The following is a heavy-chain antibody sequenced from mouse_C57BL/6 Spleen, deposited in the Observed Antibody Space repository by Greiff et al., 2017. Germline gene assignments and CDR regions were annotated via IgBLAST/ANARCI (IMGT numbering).Heavy chain of an antibody. V-gene: IGHV5-17*01. CDR1: GFTFSDYG. J-gene: IGHJ4*01. D-gene: IGHD2-4*01. Sequence: EVQGVESGGGLVKPGGSLKLSCAASGFTFSDYGMHWVRQAPEKGLEWVAYISSGSSTIYYADTVKGRFTISRDNAKNTLFLQMTSLRSEDTAMYYCARPGYDYAGGAMDYWGQGTSVTVSS. CDR3: ARPGYDYAGGAMDY. CDR2: ISSGSSTI.